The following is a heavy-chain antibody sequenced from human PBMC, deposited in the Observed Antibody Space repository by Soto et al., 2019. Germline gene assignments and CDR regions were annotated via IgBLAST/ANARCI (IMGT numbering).Heavy chain of an antibody. D-gene: IGHD3-16*01. CDR2: IHGSGSPI. CDR3: ATKIFGTTYFGN. Sequence: EVQLAESGGGLVQPGGSLRLSCAASGFTFSPYEMNWIRQAPGKGLEWISYIHGSGSPIFYANSVKGRFTISRDNAKNSLFLQMDGLRVEDTAIYYCATKIFGTTYFGNWGQGTLVTVSS. CDR1: GFTFSPYE. J-gene: IGHJ4*02. V-gene: IGHV3-48*03.